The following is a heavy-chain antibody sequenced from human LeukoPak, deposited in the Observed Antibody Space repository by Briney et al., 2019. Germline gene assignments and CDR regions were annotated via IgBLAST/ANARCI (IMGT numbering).Heavy chain of an antibody. V-gene: IGHV3-48*03. D-gene: IGHD3-22*01. CDR1: GFTFSSYE. CDR2: ISRSGSTI. Sequence: PSGSLTLSCAASGFTFSSYEMNWVRQAPGKGLEWVSYISRSGSTIYYADSVRGRFTISRVNAKNSLYLQMNSLRAEDTAVYYCARDDSYYDSSGPSRWDAFDIWGQGTIAIVSS. CDR3: ARDDSYYDSSGPSRWDAFDI. J-gene: IGHJ3*02.